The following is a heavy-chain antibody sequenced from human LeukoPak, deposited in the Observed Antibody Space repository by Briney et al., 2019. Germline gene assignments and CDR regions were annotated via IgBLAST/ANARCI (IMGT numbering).Heavy chain of an antibody. J-gene: IGHJ3*02. CDR1: GFTFSSYS. V-gene: IGHV3-21*01. Sequence: GGSLRLSCAASGFTFSSYSMNWVRQAPGKGLEWVSSISSSSSYIYYADSVKGRFTISRDNAKNSLYLQMNSLRAEDTAVYYCARDGWFGEDPVYAFDIWGQGTMVTVPS. CDR2: ISSSSSYI. CDR3: ARDGWFGEDPVYAFDI. D-gene: IGHD3-10*01.